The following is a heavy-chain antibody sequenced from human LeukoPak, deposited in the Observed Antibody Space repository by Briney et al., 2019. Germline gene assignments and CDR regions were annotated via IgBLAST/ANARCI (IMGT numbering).Heavy chain of an antibody. V-gene: IGHV4-59*01. CDR1: GGSISSYY. CDR3: ARSVVPYYYYGMDV. Sequence: PSETLSLTCTVSGGSISSYYWSWIRQPPGKGLEWIGYIYYSGSTNYNPSLKSRVAISVDTSKNQFSLKLSSATAADTAVYYCARSVVPYYYYGMDVWGQGTTVTVSS. CDR2: IYYSGST. J-gene: IGHJ6*02. D-gene: IGHD4-23*01.